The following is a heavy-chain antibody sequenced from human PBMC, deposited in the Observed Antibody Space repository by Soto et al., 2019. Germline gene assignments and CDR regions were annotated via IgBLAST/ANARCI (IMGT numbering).Heavy chain of an antibody. J-gene: IGHJ4*02. CDR1: GFTFSSYS. D-gene: IGHD4-17*01. Sequence: EVQLVESGGGLVQPGGSLRLSCAASGFTFSSYSMNWVRQAPGKGLEWVSYISSSSSTIYYADSVKGRFTISRDNAKNSLYLQMNSLRAEDTAVYCCARDSYGDYDFGLYYWGQGTLVTVSS. CDR2: ISSSSSTI. V-gene: IGHV3-48*01. CDR3: ARDSYGDYDFGLYY.